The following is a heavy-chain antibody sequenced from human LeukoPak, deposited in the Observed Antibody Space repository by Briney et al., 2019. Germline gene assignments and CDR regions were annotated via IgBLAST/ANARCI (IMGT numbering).Heavy chain of an antibody. Sequence: GRSLRLSCAASGFTFSSYDMHWVRQAPGKGLEWVALISYDGSNKYYADSVKGRFTISRDNFKNTLYLQMNSLRAEDTAVYYCAKGADILTGYYDYWGQGTLVTVSS. CDR2: ISYDGSNK. J-gene: IGHJ4*02. CDR1: GFTFSSYD. D-gene: IGHD3-9*01. CDR3: AKGADILTGYYDY. V-gene: IGHV3-30*18.